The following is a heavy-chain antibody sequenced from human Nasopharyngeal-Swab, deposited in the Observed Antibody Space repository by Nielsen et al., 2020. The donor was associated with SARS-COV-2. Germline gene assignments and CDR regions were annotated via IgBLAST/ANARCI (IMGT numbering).Heavy chain of an antibody. CDR2: IYYTGST. CDR3: ARVFYDSSGYYWDY. V-gene: IGHV4-31*03. Sequence: SETLSLTCTVAGASINSAHSYWSWIRQHPGKDLEWIGNIYYTGSTNSNPSLKSRVTMSVDASKNQFSLKLSSVVAADTAVYYCARVFYDSSGYYWDYWGQGTLVTVSS. D-gene: IGHD3-22*01. CDR1: GASINSAHSY. J-gene: IGHJ4*02.